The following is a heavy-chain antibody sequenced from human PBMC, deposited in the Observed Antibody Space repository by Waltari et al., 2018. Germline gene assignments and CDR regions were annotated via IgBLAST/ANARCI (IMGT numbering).Heavy chain of an antibody. CDR3: ARGAAMGDY. CDR2: RNPRGVNA. Sequence: VQLVQSGAEVKKPGASVKVSCKASGYTFTSYDINWVRQATGQGLEWRGWRNPRGVNAGYAHELQGRVTTTRNTSISTAYMELSSLRSEDTAVYYWARGAAMGDYWGQGTLVTVSS. CDR1: GYTFTSYD. J-gene: IGHJ4*02. V-gene: IGHV1-8*03. D-gene: IGHD5-18*01.